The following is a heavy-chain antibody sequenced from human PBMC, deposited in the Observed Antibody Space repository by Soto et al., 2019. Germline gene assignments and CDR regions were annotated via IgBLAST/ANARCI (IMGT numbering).Heavy chain of an antibody. CDR3: ARQTSYSSAVGY. D-gene: IGHD6-19*01. V-gene: IGHV4-59*08. Sequence: QVQLQESGPGLVKPSETLSLTCTVSGGSISSYYWSWIRQPPGKGLEWIGYIYYSGSTNYNPSLKSRVTISVDTSKNQFSLKLSSVTAADTAVYYCARQTSYSSAVGYWGQGTLVTVSS. CDR2: IYYSGST. J-gene: IGHJ4*02. CDR1: GGSISSYY.